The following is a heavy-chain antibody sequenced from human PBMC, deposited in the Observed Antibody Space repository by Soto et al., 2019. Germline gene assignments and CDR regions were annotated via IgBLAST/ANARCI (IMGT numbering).Heavy chain of an antibody. D-gene: IGHD3-22*01. V-gene: IGHV3-23*01. CDR3: AKPPYYDSSGYYYHY. J-gene: IGHJ4*02. CDR1: GFTFSSYA. Sequence: GGSLRLSCAASGFTFSSYAMSWVRQAPGKGLEWVSAISGSGGSTYYADSVKGRFTISRDNSKNTLYLQMNSLRAEDTAVYYCAKPPYYDSSGYYYHYWGQGTLVTVSS. CDR2: ISGSGGST.